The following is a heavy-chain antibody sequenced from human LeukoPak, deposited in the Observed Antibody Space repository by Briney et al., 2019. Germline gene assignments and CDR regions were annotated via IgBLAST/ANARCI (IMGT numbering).Heavy chain of an antibody. Sequence: SLSLTCTVSGGSISSGGYSWSWIRQPPGKGLEWIGYIYHSGSTYYNPSLKSRVTISVDRSKNQFSLKLSSVTAADTAVYYCARGTYYDFWSGYYYFDYWGQGTLVTVSS. V-gene: IGHV4-30-2*01. CDR1: GGSISSGGYS. D-gene: IGHD3-3*01. J-gene: IGHJ4*02. CDR3: ARGTYYDFWSGYYYFDY. CDR2: IYHSGST.